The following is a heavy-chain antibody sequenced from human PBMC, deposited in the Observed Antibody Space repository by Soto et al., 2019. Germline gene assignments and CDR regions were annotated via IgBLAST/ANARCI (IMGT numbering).Heavy chain of an antibody. D-gene: IGHD1-1*01. Sequence: QVQLVQSGSEVKKPGSSVKVSCKTSGGTLSSFAISWVRQAPGQGLEWVGTFIPVVGMAKYGQNFQGRVTITADQSTNTLFMELTSLRYEDTAMYYCANGNDNYFYYGMDVWGQGTTVTVSS. V-gene: IGHV1-69*04. CDR1: GGTLSSFA. CDR2: FIPVVGMA. J-gene: IGHJ6*02. CDR3: ANGNDNYFYYGMDV.